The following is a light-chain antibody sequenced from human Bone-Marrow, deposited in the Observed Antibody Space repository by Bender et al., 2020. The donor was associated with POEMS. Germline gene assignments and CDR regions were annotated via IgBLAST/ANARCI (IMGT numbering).Light chain of an antibody. Sequence: SFELTQPPSVSVSPGQTARITCSGDALPKTFAYWYQQKSGQAPVLVIYEDSKRPSGIPERFSASRSGTTAALTLSGAQVEDEADYYCYSATGSNRVFGGGTKLTV. J-gene: IGLJ3*02. CDR2: EDS. V-gene: IGLV3-10*01. CDR1: ALPKTF. CDR3: YSATGSNRV.